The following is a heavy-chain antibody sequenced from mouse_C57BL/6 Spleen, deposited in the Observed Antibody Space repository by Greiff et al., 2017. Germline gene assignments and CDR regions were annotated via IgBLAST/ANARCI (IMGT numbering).Heavy chain of an antibody. CDR2: ISSGSSTI. V-gene: IGHV5-17*01. Sequence: EVQLVESGGGLVKPGGSLKLSCAASGFTFSDYGMHWVRQAPEKGLEWVAYISSGSSTIYYADTVKGRFTISRDNAKNTLFLQMTSLRSEDTAMYYCARQGYYYGSTQYYYAMDYWGQGTSVTVSS. CDR1: GFTFSDYG. J-gene: IGHJ4*01. CDR3: ARQGYYYGSTQYYYAMDY. D-gene: IGHD1-1*01.